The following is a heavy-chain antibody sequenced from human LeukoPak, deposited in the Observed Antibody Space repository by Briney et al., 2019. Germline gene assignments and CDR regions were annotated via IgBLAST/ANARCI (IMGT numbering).Heavy chain of an antibody. V-gene: IGHV3-23*01. CDR1: GFTFRSYE. D-gene: IGHD3-22*01. J-gene: IGHJ4*02. CDR2: ISGSGGST. Sequence: GGSLRLSCAASGFTFRSYEMNWVRQAPGKGLEWVSAISGSGGSTYYADSVKGRFTISRDNSKNTLYLQMNSLGAEDTAVYYCAKEDSSGYPSPVYWGQGTLVTVSS. CDR3: AKEDSSGYPSPVY.